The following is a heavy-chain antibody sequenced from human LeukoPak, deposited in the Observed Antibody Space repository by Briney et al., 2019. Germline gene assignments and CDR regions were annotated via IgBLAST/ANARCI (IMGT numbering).Heavy chain of an antibody. D-gene: IGHD1-26*01. V-gene: IGHV3-21*01. CDR1: GFSFSSYS. CDR2: ISDYI. CDR3: ARGHSGSYQGTDAFDI. Sequence: PGESLRLSCAASGFSFSSYSMNWVRQAPGKGLEWLSSISDYIYDADSLKGRFSISRDNAKKSLYLQMNSLRAEDTAVYYCARGHSGSYQGTDAFDIWGQGTMVTVSS. J-gene: IGHJ3*02.